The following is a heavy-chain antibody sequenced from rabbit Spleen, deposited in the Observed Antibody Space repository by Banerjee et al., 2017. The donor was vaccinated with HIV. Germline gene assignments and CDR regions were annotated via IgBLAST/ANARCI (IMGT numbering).Heavy chain of an antibody. V-gene: IGHV1S40*01. CDR1: GFSFSSSYW. CDR2: IYNGDGTT. J-gene: IGHJ4*01. CDR3: ARGSATMTMVITGYCLDL. D-gene: IGHD2-1*01. Sequence: QSLEESGGDLVKPGASLILTCTASGFSFSSSYWICWVRQAPGKGPEWIACIYNGDGTTYYASWVISRFTITCNTNQNTVDLKMTSLTAADMATYFCARGSATMTMVITGYCLDLWGPGTLVTVS.